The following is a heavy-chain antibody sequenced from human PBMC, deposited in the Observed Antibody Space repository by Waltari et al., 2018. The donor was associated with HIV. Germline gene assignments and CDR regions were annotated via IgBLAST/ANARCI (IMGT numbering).Heavy chain of an antibody. V-gene: IGHV1-18*01. D-gene: IGHD3-22*01. J-gene: IGHJ5*02. CDR2: ISGLSEERR. CDR3: ARGSLLRNGLDP. Sequence: QIQLVQSGAEVKKPGASVKVSCKASGYTFSDYGISWVRQAPGQGLEWMGWISGLSEERRNYAQKFQGRVTLSTDTSTTTAYMELRSLRSDDTAIYYCARGSLLRNGLDPWGQGTLVTVSS. CDR1: GYTFSDYG.